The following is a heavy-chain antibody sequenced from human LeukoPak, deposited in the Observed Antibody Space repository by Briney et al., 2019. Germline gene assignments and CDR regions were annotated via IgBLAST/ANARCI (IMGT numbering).Heavy chain of an antibody. J-gene: IGHJ3*02. D-gene: IGHD1-26*01. CDR1: GYTFTRHY. CDR2: IHPNSGGT. V-gene: IGHV1-2*06. Sequence: ASVKVSFKASGYTFTRHYMHLVGQAPRPGREWMGRIHPNSGGTNNAQKLQGRVTTTRDTSITTAYMELNRLRSDDTAVYYCAREGGSIVGATGSSDIWGQGTMVTVSS. CDR3: AREGGSIVGATGSSDI.